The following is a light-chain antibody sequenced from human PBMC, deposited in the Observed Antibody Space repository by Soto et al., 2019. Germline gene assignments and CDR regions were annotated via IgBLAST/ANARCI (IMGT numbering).Light chain of an antibody. V-gene: IGKV3-11*01. CDR1: ENVRTF. CDR3: QQYDTSPQT. J-gene: IGKJ1*01. CDR2: GAS. Sequence: EVVLTQSPATLSLSPGERATLSCRASENVRTFVDWYQQKPGQAPRLLIHGASNRATGIPARFSGSGSGTDFTLTISNLEPEDFAVYYCQQYDTSPQTFGQGTKVELK.